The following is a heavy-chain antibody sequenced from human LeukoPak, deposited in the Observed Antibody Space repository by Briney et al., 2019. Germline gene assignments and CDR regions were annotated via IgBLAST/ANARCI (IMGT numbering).Heavy chain of an antibody. CDR3: ARERELRYYMDV. CDR2: ISTTST. CDR1: GFTFSRYS. D-gene: IGHD1-7*01. J-gene: IGHJ6*03. Sequence: GGSLRFSCTASGFTFSRYSMNWVRPAPGQGLEWVSYISTTSTYYAHSMKGRFTISRDNAKNSLYLQMNSLRAEDTAVYYCARERELRYYMDVWVKGTTPTISS. V-gene: IGHV3-21*01.